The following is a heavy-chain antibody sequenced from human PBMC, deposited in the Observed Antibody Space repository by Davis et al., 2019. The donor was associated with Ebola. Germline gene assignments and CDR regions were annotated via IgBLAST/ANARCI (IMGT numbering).Heavy chain of an antibody. CDR3: ARGFGMGWFDS. D-gene: IGHD3-10*01. Sequence: SETLSLTCAVYGGSFSGYYWSWIRQPPGKGLEWIGEINHSGSTNYNPSLKSRVTISADTSKNQFSLKLTSVTAADTAVYYCARGFGMGWFDSWGQGTPVTVSS. J-gene: IGHJ5*01. V-gene: IGHV4-34*01. CDR2: INHSGST. CDR1: GGSFSGYY.